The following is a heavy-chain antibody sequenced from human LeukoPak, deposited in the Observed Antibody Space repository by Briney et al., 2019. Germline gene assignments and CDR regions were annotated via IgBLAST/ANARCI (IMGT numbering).Heavy chain of an antibody. CDR3: ARDSGTTGEVKFDP. CDR1: GGSISSY. J-gene: IGHJ5*02. V-gene: IGHV4-4*07. CDR2: ISGTT. D-gene: IGHD3-10*01. Sequence: SETLSLTCTVSGGSISSYWSWIRQPAGKGLEWIGRISGTTTYNPSLKSRVSMSIDTSKNQFSLKLMSVTAADTAVYYCARDSGTTGEVKFDPWGQGTLVTVSS.